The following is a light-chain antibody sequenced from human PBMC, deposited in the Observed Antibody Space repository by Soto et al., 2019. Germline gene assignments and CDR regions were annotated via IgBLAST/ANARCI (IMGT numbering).Light chain of an antibody. CDR2: EVS. J-gene: IGLJ7*01. Sequence: QSARTQPPSASGSPGQSVTISCNGTSSDVGGYNYVSWYQQHPGKAPKLMIYEVSKRPSGVPDRFSGSKSGNTASLTVSGLQAEDEADYYCSSYAGSNAVFGGGTQLTVL. CDR1: SSDVGGYNY. CDR3: SSYAGSNAV. V-gene: IGLV2-8*01.